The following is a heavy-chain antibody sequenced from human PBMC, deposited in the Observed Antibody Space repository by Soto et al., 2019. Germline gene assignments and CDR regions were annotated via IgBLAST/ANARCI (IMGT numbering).Heavy chain of an antibody. CDR1: GGSINTFY. D-gene: IGHD2-2*01. V-gene: IGHV4-59*01. CDR2: VSYSGTT. CDR3: ERSPGYCSNINCFSNRFES. Sequence: QVHLQESGPGLVKPSETLSLTCSVSGGSINTFYWNWIRQPPGKGLEYIGYVSYSGTTYYNPSLTSRVTISVDTSKNQFSLRLTSVTAADTAVYFCERSPGYCSNINCFSNRFESWGQGTLVTVSS. J-gene: IGHJ5*01.